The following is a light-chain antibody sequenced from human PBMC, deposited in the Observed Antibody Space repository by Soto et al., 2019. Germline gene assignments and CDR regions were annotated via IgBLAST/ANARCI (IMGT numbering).Light chain of an antibody. J-gene: IGLJ2*01. CDR1: SSDVGGYNY. Sequence: QSALTQPASVSGSPGQSITISCTGTSSDVGGYNYVSWYQQDPGKAPKLMIYDVSNRPSGVSNRFSGSKSGNTASLTISGLQAEDEADYYCSSYTSSSTVVFGGGTKLTGL. V-gene: IGLV2-14*01. CDR2: DVS. CDR3: SSYTSSSTVV.